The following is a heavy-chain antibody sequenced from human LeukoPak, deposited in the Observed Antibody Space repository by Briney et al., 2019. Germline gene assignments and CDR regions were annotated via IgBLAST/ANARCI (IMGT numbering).Heavy chain of an antibody. CDR2: ISGSGGST. CDR3: AKVRYSSGYPPGY. J-gene: IGHJ4*02. CDR1: GFTFSSYA. D-gene: IGHD6-19*01. Sequence: GGSLRLSCLASGFTFSSYAMSWVRQAPGKGLEWGSAISGSGGSTYYADSVKGRFTISRDNSKNTLYLQMNSLRAEDTAVYYCAKVRYSSGYPPGYWGQGTLVTVSS. V-gene: IGHV3-23*01.